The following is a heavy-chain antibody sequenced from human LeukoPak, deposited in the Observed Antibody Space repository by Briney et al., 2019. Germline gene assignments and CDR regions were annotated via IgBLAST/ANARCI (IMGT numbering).Heavy chain of an antibody. Sequence: SETLSLTCTVSGGSISSYYWSWIRQPPGKGLEWIGYIYYSGSTNYNPSLKSRVTISVDTSKNLFSLKLSSVTAADTAVYYCAREGSPKGFDYWGQGTLVTVSS. CDR2: IYYSGST. J-gene: IGHJ4*02. CDR1: GGSISSYY. CDR3: AREGSPKGFDY. V-gene: IGHV4-59*01.